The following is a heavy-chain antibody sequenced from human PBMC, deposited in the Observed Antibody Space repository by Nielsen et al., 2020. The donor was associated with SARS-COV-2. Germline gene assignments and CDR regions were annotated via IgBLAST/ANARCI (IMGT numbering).Heavy chain of an antibody. J-gene: IGHJ3*02. CDR1: GYSFTSYW. D-gene: IGHD6-13*01. V-gene: IGHV5-10-1*01. Sequence: KVSCKGSGYSFTSYWISWVRQMPGKGLEWMGRIDPSDSYTNYSPSFQGHVTISADKSISTAYLQWSSLKASDTATYYCARRIAAAGIDAFDIWGQGTMVTVSS. CDR2: IDPSDSYT. CDR3: ARRIAAAGIDAFDI.